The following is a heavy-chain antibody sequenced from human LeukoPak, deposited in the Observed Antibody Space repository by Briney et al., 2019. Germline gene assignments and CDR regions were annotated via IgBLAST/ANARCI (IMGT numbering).Heavy chain of an antibody. Sequence: PSETLSLTCTVSGGSIRSYYWSWIRQPPGKGLEWIGYISSGGSTDYNPSLKSRLTLSIDASRSQFSLNLRSLTAADTAFYYCARHFRAAASERAFDLWGQGTLVTVSS. CDR2: ISSGGST. D-gene: IGHD6-13*01. CDR3: ARHFRAAASERAFDL. V-gene: IGHV4-59*08. J-gene: IGHJ4*02. CDR1: GGSIRSYY.